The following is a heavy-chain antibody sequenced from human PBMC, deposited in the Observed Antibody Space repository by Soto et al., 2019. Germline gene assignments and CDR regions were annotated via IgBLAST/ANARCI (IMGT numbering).Heavy chain of an antibody. Sequence: GASVKVSCKASCYTFTSYGSSWVRQAPGQGLEWMGWISAYNGNTNYAQKLQGRVTMTTDTSTSTAYMELRSLRSDDTAVYYCARDQSYYDSSGYYYRFDYWGQGTLVTVSS. CDR1: CYTFTSYG. D-gene: IGHD3-22*01. CDR2: ISAYNGNT. V-gene: IGHV1-18*04. CDR3: ARDQSYYDSSGYYYRFDY. J-gene: IGHJ4*02.